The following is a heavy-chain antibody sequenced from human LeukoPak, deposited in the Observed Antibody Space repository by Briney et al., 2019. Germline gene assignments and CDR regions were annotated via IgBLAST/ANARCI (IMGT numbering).Heavy chain of an antibody. Sequence: SETLSLTCAVYGGSFSGYSWSWIRQPPGKGLEWIGEINQSGSTNYNPSLKSRVTISVDTSKNQFSLKLSSVTAADTAVYYCARKGYCSSTSCYGKYYFDYWGQGTLVTVSS. J-gene: IGHJ4*02. D-gene: IGHD2-2*01. CDR2: INQSGST. V-gene: IGHV4-34*01. CDR3: ARKGYCSSTSCYGKYYFDY. CDR1: GGSFSGYS.